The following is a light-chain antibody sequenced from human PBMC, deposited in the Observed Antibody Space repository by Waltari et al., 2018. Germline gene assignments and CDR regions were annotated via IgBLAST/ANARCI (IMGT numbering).Light chain of an antibody. J-gene: IGLJ1*01. CDR3: SSYSTINTRV. CDR2: GVS. V-gene: IGLV2-14*01. CDR1: SSDVGGSNY. Sequence: QSALTQPASVSGSPGQSIAISCTGTSSDVGGSNYVSWYQHSPGKGPNLLISGVSDRPSGISDLFSGSKSGNTASLTISGLQAEDEADYYCSSYSTINTRVFGPGTKVTVL.